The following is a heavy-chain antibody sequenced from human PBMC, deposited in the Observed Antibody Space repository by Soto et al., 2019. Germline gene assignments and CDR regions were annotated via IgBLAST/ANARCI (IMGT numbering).Heavy chain of an antibody. CDR1: GFTFHNYW. CDR2: IKPDGREK. CDR3: ATENYFVY. J-gene: IGHJ4*02. V-gene: IGHV3-7*01. Sequence: EVQLVESGGGLVQPGGSLRLSCAASGFTFHNYWMGWVRQTPDKGLEWVANIKPDGREKYYVDSVKGRFTISRDNAKNSLYLQMTSLRAEDSAVYYFATENYFVYWGQGTLVTVSS.